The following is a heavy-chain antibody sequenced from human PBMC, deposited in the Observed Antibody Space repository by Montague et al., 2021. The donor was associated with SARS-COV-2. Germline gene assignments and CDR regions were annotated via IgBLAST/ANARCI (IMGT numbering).Heavy chain of an antibody. CDR3: ARGRECSSSAGFDY. CDR2: IYYSGST. CDR1: GGSISSYY. J-gene: IGHJ4*02. V-gene: IGHV4-59*01. Sequence: SETLSLTCTVSGGSISSYYWSWIRQPPGKGLEWIGYIYYSGSTNCNPSLKSRVTISVDTSKNQFSLKLSSVTAADTAVYYCARGRECSSSAGFDYWGQGTLVTVSS. D-gene: IGHD6-6*01.